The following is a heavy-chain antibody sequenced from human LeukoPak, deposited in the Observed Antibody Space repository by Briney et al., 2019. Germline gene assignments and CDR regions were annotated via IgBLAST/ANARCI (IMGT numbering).Heavy chain of an antibody. J-gene: IGHJ4*02. CDR2: ISYDGSNK. Sequence: PGGSLRLSCAASGFTFSSYAMHWVRQAPGKGLEWVAVISYDGSNKYYADSVKGRFTISRHNSKNSLYLQMDTLRGEDTAVYYCARDFLGMLSWWGQGTMVTVSS. CDR3: ARDFLGMLSW. V-gene: IGHV3-30*14. CDR1: GFTFSSYA. D-gene: IGHD2-8*01.